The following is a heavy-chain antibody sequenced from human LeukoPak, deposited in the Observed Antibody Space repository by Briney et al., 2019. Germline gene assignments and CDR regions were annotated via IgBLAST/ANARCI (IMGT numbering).Heavy chain of an antibody. CDR2: MNPNSGNT. CDR3: YIRGAAAGGPYFDY. V-gene: IGHV1-8*03. CDR1: GYTFTGYD. Sequence: GASVKVSCKASGYTFTGYDINWVRQATGQGLEWMGWMNPNSGNTGYAQKFQGRVTITRNTSISTAYMELSSLRSEDTAVYYCYIRGAAAGGPYFDYWGQGTLVTVSS. D-gene: IGHD6-13*01. J-gene: IGHJ4*02.